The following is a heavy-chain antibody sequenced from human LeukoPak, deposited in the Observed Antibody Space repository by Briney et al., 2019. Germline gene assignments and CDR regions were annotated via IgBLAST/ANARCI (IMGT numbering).Heavy chain of an antibody. CDR1: GDSISSGNFY. CDR2: IYTSEST. J-gene: IGHJ4*02. CDR3: ARLSYDFWSGYVIGGDY. V-gene: IGHV4-61*02. D-gene: IGHD3-3*01. Sequence: NASETLSLTCTVSGDSISSGNFYWSWIRQPAGKGLEWIGRIYTSESTNYNPSLKSRVTISVDTSKNQFSLKLSSVTAADTAVYYCARLSYDFWSGYVIGGDYWGQGTLVTVSS.